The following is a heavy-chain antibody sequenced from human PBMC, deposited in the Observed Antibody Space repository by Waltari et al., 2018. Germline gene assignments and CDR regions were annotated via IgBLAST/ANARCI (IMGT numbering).Heavy chain of an antibody. J-gene: IGHJ4*02. CDR3: ASSRGVSGTTTQYFDY. V-gene: IGHV4-59*11. CDR1: GGPISTHY. CDR2: IDYRGST. D-gene: IGHD4-17*01. Sequence: QVQLQESGPGLVQPSETLSLTCTFSGGPISTHYWPWIRQPPGKGLEWIRYIDYRGSTNYNPSRRSRVTISVDTSKSQFSLKLSSVTAAETAVYYCASSRGVSGTTTQYFDYWGQGTLVTVSS.